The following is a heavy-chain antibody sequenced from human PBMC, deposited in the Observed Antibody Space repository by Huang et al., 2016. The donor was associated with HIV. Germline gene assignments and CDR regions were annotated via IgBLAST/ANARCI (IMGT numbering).Heavy chain of an antibody. CDR2: INHSEST. Sequence: QVQLQQWGAGLLRPSETLSLTCAVYGGSFSGYYGTWIRQPPGKGVEWIGEINHSESTNYSPSLRSRVTISVDTSRNQFSLTLTSVTAADTAVYYCARGQGGYYYYYMDVWGKGTTVTVSS. V-gene: IGHV4-34*01. CDR1: GGSFSGYY. J-gene: IGHJ6*03. CDR3: ARGQGGYYYYYMDV.